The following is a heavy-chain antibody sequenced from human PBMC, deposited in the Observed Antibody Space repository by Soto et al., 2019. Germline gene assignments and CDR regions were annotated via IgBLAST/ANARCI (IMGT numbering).Heavy chain of an antibody. CDR3: ARGLTMVRGVIHYYYYGMDV. V-gene: IGHV1-18*01. J-gene: IGHJ6*02. CDR2: ISAYNGNT. Sequence: QVQLVQSGAEVKKPGASVKVSCKASGYTFTSYGIIWVRQAPGQGLEWMGWISAYNGNTNYAQKLQGRVTMTTDTSTSTAYMELRSLRSDDTAVYYCARGLTMVRGVIHYYYYGMDVWGQGTTVTVSS. D-gene: IGHD3-10*01. CDR1: GYTFTSYG.